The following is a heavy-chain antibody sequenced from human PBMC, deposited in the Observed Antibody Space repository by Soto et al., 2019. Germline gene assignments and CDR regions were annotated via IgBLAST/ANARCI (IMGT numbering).Heavy chain of an antibody. D-gene: IGHD6-25*01. CDR2: ISAYNGNT. V-gene: IGHV1-18*01. J-gene: IGHJ4*02. CDR3: ARGGGYGFFLDY. Sequence: QVQLVQSGAEVKKPGASVKVSCKASGYTFTSYGISWVRQAPGQGLEWMGWISAYNGNTNYAQKLQGRVTMTTDTSPRTGHKEVRGLGFDDTAGYYRARGGGYGFFLDYWGQGTLVTVSS. CDR1: GYTFTSYG.